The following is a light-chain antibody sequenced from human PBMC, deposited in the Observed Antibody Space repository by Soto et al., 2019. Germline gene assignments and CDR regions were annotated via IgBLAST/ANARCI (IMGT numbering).Light chain of an antibody. J-gene: IGLJ2*01. CDR1: SSDVGGYNY. CDR2: DVS. CDR3: SSYTSSSTDVV. V-gene: IGLV2-14*01. Sequence: QSALTQPASVSVSPGQSITISCTGTSSDVGGYNYVSWYQQHPGKAPKLMIYDVSNRPSGVSNRFSGSKSGNTASLTISGLQAEDEADYYCSSYTSSSTDVVFGGGTKLTVL.